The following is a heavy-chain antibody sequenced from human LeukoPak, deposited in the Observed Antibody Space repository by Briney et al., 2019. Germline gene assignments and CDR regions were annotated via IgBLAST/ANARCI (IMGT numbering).Heavy chain of an antibody. V-gene: IGHV4-34*01. CDR3: AVIAAAGRDYFDY. J-gene: IGHJ4*02. Sequence: KASDTLSLTCAVYGGSFSGYYWSWIRQPPGKGLEWIGEINHSGSTNYNPSLKSRVTISVDTSKNQFSLKLSSVTAADTAVYYCAVIAAAGRDYFDYWGQGTLVTVSS. CDR1: GGSFSGYY. D-gene: IGHD6-13*01. CDR2: INHSGST.